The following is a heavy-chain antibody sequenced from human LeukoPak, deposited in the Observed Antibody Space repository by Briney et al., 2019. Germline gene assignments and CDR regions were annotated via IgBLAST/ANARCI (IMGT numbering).Heavy chain of an antibody. CDR2: ISSSGTSI. D-gene: IGHD3-10*01. J-gene: IGHJ6*02. Sequence: PGGSLRLSCAASGFTFSAYNMNWVRQAPGKGLEWVSSISSSGTSIYYAESSKGRFTISRDNAKNLLYLQMNSLRAEDTAVYYCARHTGPYYSAGSYGLDVWGQGTRSSSP. V-gene: IGHV3-21*01. CDR1: GFTFSAYN. CDR3: ARHTGPYYSAGSYGLDV.